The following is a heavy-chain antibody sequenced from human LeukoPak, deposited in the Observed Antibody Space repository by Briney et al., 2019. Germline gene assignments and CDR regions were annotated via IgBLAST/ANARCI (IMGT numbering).Heavy chain of an antibody. J-gene: IGHJ4*02. Sequence: GASVKVSCKASGYTFSIYSVHWVRQAPGQGLEWVGTIDPHGGTTSFAQKFQGRVTLTRDMSTNTVSMELRSLRYEDTAVYFCAREGATRKYTGDTWRYFFDFWGQGTLVTVSS. CDR2: IDPHGGTT. CDR1: GYTFSIYS. V-gene: IGHV1-46*01. D-gene: IGHD4-17*01. CDR3: AREGATRKYTGDTWRYFFDF.